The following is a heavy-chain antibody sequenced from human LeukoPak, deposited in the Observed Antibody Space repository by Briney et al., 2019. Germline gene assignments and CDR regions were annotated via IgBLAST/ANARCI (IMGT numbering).Heavy chain of an antibody. D-gene: IGHD2-21*02. J-gene: IGHJ4*02. CDR3: AKGPVGDSSHFDY. CDR2: ISYDGSNK. Sequence: GGSLRLSCAASGFTFSNYAMSWVRQAPGKGLEWVAVISYDGSNKYYADSVKGRFTISRDNSKITLYLQMNSLRAEDTAVYYCAKGPVGDSSHFDYWGQGTLVTVSS. V-gene: IGHV3-30*18. CDR1: GFTFSNYA.